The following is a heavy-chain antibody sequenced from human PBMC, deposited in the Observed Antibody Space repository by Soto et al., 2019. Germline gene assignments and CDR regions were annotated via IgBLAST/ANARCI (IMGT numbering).Heavy chain of an antibody. J-gene: IGHJ6*02. V-gene: IGHV2-26*01. D-gene: IGHD3-9*01. CDR1: GFSLTTGKMG. Sequence: SGPTLVNPAETLTLTCTVSGFSLTTGKMGVSWIRQPPGKALEWLAHIFSDNERSYSTSLQGRLTISKDTSGSQVVLSMTNVDPVDTATYYCARMKVDSYQFYYAMDVWGQGTTVTVSS. CDR3: ARMKVDSYQFYYAMDV. CDR2: IFSDNER.